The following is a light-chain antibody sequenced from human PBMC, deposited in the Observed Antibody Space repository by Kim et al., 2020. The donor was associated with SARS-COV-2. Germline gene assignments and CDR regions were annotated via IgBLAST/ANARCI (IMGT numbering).Light chain of an antibody. V-gene: IGKV1-27*01. CDR2: DAS. J-gene: IGKJ1*01. CDR3: QKYDGAPWT. Sequence: GDRVTITCRTCQFISHYLAWYQQKPGKVPQLLIYDASTLQPGVPSRFSGTASGTEFTLTINSLQPEDVATYYCQKYDGAPWTFGQGTKVDIK. CDR1: QFISHY.